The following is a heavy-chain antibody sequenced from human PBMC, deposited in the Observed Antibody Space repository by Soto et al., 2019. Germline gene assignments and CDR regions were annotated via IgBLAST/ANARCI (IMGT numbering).Heavy chain of an antibody. D-gene: IGHD2-15*01. V-gene: IGHV4-39*02. J-gene: IGHJ2*01. CDR1: GDSIRSGDYV. CDR2: FSDGDTT. Sequence: QLQESGPGLVKPSETLSVTCTGSGDSIRSGDYVWGCVRQTPGKAREWIGSFSDGDTTSYNPSLWTPVTISVYTSKNHFSLTLTSATAADTAFYFCVRCSLRGRWYFDLWGRGTLITVSS. CDR3: VRCSLRGRWYFDL.